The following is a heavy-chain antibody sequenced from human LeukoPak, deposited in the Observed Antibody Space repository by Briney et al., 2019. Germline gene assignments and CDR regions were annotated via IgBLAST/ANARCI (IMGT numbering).Heavy chain of an antibody. CDR3: ASVLDY. Sequence: GGSLRLSCAVSGFTLTTYAMHWVRQAPGKGLEWVALISRDGSEKYYADSVRGRFTISRDISKDTLFLQMNSLTTEDTSIYYCASVLDYWGQGVLVTVSS. J-gene: IGHJ4*02. D-gene: IGHD6-6*01. CDR2: ISRDGSEK. V-gene: IGHV3-30*04. CDR1: GFTLTTYA.